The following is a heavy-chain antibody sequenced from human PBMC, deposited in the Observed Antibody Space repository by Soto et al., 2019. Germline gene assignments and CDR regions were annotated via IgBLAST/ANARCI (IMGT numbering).Heavy chain of an antibody. D-gene: IGHD6-19*01. J-gene: IGHJ4*02. CDR2: ISGSGGST. V-gene: IGHV3-23*01. CDR1: GFTFSNYA. CDR3: AKEGSGWYGGEGYFDY. Sequence: GGSLRLSCAASGFTFSNYAMSWVRQAPGKGLEWVSAISGSGGSTYYADSVKGRFTISRDNSKNTLYLQMNSLRAEDTAVYYCAKEGSGWYGGEGYFDYWGQGTLVTVSS.